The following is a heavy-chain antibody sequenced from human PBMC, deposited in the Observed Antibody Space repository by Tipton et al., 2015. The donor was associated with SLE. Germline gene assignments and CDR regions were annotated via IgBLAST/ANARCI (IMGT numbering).Heavy chain of an antibody. CDR1: GGTFSSYA. CDR3: ARLAGSYQLYFDY. J-gene: IGHJ4*02. D-gene: IGHD1-26*01. Sequence: QSGAEVKKPGSSVKVSCKASGGTFSSYAISWVRQATGQGLEWMGGIIPIFGTANYAQKFQGRVTITADASTSTAYMELRSLRSGDTAVYYCARLAGSYQLYFDYWGQGTLVTVSS. V-gene: IGHV1-69*01. CDR2: IIPIFGTA.